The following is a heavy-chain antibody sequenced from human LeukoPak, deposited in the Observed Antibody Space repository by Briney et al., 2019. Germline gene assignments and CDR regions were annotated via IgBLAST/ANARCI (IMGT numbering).Heavy chain of an antibody. D-gene: IGHD1-14*01. CDR1: GFTFSSYG. J-gene: IGHJ4*02. Sequence: GGSLRLSCAASGFTFSSYGMHWVRQAPGKGLEWVAIISYDESNTYYADSVKGRFTISRDNSKNTLYLQMSSLRAEDTAVYYCAKGGGITDYARFDYWGQGTLVTVSS. CDR3: AKGGGITDYARFDY. V-gene: IGHV3-30*18. CDR2: ISYDESNT.